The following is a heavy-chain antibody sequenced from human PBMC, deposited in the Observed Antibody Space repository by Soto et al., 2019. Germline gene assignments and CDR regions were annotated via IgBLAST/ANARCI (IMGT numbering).Heavy chain of an antibody. Sequence: QVQLQESGPGLVKPSETLSLTCTVSGGSISSYYWSWIRQPPGKGLEWIGYIYYSGSTNYNPSLKSRVTISVDTSKNQFSLKLSSVTAADTAVYYCARVLDTAILPESYFDYWGQGTLVTVSS. CDR2: IYYSGST. CDR1: GGSISSYY. D-gene: IGHD5-18*01. CDR3: ARVLDTAILPESYFDY. V-gene: IGHV4-59*01. J-gene: IGHJ4*02.